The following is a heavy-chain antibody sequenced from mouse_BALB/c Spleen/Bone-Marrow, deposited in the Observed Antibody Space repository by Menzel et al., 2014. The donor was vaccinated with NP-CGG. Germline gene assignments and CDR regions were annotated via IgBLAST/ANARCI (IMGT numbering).Heavy chain of an antibody. CDR3: ARRGYDNSYWYFGV. Sequence: EVKVVDSGGDLVKPGGSLKLSCAASGFTFSSYGMSWVRQTPDKRLEWVATVSSGGSHTYYPDSVKGRFTISRDNAKNTLYLQMSSLKSEDTAIYYCARRGYDNSYWYFGVWGAGTTVTVSS. CDR2: VSSGGSHT. V-gene: IGHV5-6*02. D-gene: IGHD2-10*02. J-gene: IGHJ1*01. CDR1: GFTFSSYG.